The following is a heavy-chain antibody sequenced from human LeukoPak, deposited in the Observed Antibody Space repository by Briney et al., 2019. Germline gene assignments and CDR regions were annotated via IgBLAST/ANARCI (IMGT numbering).Heavy chain of an antibody. J-gene: IGHJ4*02. D-gene: IGHD6-13*01. CDR2: IYYSGST. Sequence: PSETLSLTCTLSGGSISTYYWSWIRQPPGKGLEWIGYIYYSGSTNYNPSLKSRVTISVDTSKNQFSLKLSSVTAADTAVYYCARQVLRYSSSWYRYYFDYWGQGTLVTVSS. CDR1: GGSISTYY. V-gene: IGHV4-59*08. CDR3: ARQVLRYSSSWYRYYFDY.